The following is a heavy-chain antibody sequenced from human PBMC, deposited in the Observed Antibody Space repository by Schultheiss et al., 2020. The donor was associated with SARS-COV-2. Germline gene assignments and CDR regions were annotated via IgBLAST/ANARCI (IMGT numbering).Heavy chain of an antibody. J-gene: IGHJ6*03. CDR3: ARAGLETMVLSGNYYYYMDV. D-gene: IGHD4/OR15-4a*01. CDR2: ISASGGDT. CDR1: GFTFNIYA. V-gene: IGHV3-23*01. Sequence: GESLKISCAASGFTFNIYAMNWVRQAPGKGLEWVSGISASGGDTYYADSVKGRFTISRDNAKNSLYLQMNSLRAEDTAVYYCARAGLETMVLSGNYYYYMDVWGKGTTVTVSS.